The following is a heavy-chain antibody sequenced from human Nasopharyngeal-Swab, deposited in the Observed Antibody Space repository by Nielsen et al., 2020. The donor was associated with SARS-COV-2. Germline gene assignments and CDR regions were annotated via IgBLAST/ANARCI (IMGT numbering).Heavy chain of an antibody. J-gene: IGHJ6*02. CDR2: ISSSGSTI. V-gene: IGHV3-11*01. D-gene: IGHD6-6*01. CDR3: ARDGYSSSSSYYYYYGMDV. Sequence: WIRQPPGKGLEWVSYISSSGSTIYYADSVTGRFTISRDNAKNSLYLQMNSLRAEDTAVYYCARDGYSSSSSYYYYYGMDVWGQGTTVTVSS.